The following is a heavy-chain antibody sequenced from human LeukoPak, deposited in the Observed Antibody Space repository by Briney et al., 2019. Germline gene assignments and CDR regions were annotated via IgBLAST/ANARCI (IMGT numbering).Heavy chain of an antibody. Sequence: PGGSLRLSCAASGFTLSSYAMSWVRQAPGKGLEWVSAISGSGGSTYYADSVKGRFTISRDNSKNTLYLQMNSLRAEDTAVYYCAKLGSGGTGMDVWGQGTTVTVSS. J-gene: IGHJ6*02. V-gene: IGHV3-23*01. CDR3: AKLGSGGTGMDV. CDR2: ISGSGGST. D-gene: IGHD2-15*01. CDR1: GFTLSSYA.